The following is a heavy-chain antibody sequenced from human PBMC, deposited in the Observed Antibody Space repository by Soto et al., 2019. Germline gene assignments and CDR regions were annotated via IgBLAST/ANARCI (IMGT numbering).Heavy chain of an antibody. CDR3: AQAPVTPEAWYDP. D-gene: IGHD4-4*01. CDR2: ISYDGSNK. V-gene: IGHV3-30*18. J-gene: IGHJ5*02. Sequence: GESLRLSYAASGFTFSSYGMHWVRQAPGKGLEWVAVISYDGSNKYYADSVKGRFTISRDNSKNTLYLQMNSLRAEDTAVYYCAQAPVTPEAWYDPWGEGILVTVSS. CDR1: GFTFSSYG.